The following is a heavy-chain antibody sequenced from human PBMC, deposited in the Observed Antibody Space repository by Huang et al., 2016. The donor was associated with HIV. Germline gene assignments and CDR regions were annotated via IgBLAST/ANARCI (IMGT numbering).Heavy chain of an antibody. D-gene: IGHD2-21*02. Sequence: QVRLEQWGAGLLTPSATISHTYAVYGRCFRGYQWTWIRQSTGTGLEWIGEVNHSRHVTYNPSLNTRVTITGDMSKNQFSLKMTSLTVTETAVYFCSRGLRFCRGGDCFPTHFQHWSQG. J-gene: IGHJ1*01. V-gene: IGHV4-34*02. CDR2: VNHSRHV. CDR1: GRCFRGYQ. CDR3: SRGLRFCRGGDCFPTHFQH.